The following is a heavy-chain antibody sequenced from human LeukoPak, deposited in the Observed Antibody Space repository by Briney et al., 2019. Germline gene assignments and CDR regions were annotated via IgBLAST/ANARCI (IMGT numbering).Heavy chain of an antibody. D-gene: IGHD3-22*01. CDR3: ARGVEYYYDSSGYFDY. J-gene: IGHJ4*02. CDR2: IYYSGIT. CDR1: GGSISSYY. V-gene: IGHV4-59*01. Sequence: SETLSLTCTVSGGSISSYYWSWIRQSPGKGLEWIGYIYYSGITYYNPSLTSRVTISVDTSKNQFSLKLSSVTAADTAVYYCARGVEYYYDSSGYFDYWGQGTLVTVSS.